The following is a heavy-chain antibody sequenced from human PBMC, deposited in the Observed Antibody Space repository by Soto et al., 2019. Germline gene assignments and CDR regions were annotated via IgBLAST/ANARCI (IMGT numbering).Heavy chain of an antibody. V-gene: IGHV4-31*02. CDR1: GGSISSGGYY. J-gene: IGHJ5*02. Sequence: SETLSLTCTVSGGSISSGGYYWSWIRQHPGKGLEWIGYIYYSGSTYYNPSLKSRVTISVDTSKNQFSLKLSSVTAADTAVYYCAWAVYYYDSSGYYYWFDPWGQRTLVTVSS. CDR3: AWAVYYYDSSGYYYWFDP. D-gene: IGHD3-22*01. CDR2: IYYSGST.